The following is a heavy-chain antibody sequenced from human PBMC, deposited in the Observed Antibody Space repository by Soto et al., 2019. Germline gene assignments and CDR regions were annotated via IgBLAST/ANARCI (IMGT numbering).Heavy chain of an antibody. CDR2: ISSSSSTI. CDR3: ARDRRPGPVLRFLEWLPNWFDP. CDR1: GFTFSSYS. D-gene: IGHD3-3*01. V-gene: IGHV3-48*02. J-gene: IGHJ5*02. Sequence: GGSLRLSCAASGFTFSSYSMNWVRQAPGKGLEWVSYISSSSSTIYYADSVKGRFTISRDNAKNSLYLQMNSLRDEDTAVYYCARDRRPGPVLRFLEWLPNWFDPWGQGTLVTVSS.